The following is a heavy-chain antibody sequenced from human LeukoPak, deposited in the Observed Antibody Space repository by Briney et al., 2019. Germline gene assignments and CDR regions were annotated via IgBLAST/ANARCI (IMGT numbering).Heavy chain of an antibody. CDR3: ARRLGYCSSTSCSK. Sequence: PGGSLRLSCAASGFTFSSYEMNWVRQAPGKGLEWASYISSSGSTIYYADSVKGRFTISRDNAKNSLYLQMNSLRAEDTAVYYCARRLGYCSSTSCSKWGQGTLVTVSS. CDR2: ISSSGSTI. V-gene: IGHV3-48*03. D-gene: IGHD2-2*01. J-gene: IGHJ4*02. CDR1: GFTFSSYE.